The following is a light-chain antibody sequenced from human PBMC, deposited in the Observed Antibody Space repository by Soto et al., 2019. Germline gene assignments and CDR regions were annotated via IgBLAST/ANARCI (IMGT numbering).Light chain of an antibody. J-gene: IGKJ1*01. V-gene: IGKV3-20*01. CDR3: HQYGISPPT. CDR1: QSVSGSD. Sequence: VMTQSPATLSVSPGERATLSCRASQSVSGSDLAWYQQKPGQAPRLLISGVSNRATGTPDRFSGSGSGTDFTLTISSLEPEDFAVFYCHQYGISPPTFGPGTKVDIK. CDR2: GVS.